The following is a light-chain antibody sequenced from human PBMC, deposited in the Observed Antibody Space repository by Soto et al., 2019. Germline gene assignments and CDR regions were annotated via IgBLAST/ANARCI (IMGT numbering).Light chain of an antibody. Sequence: DIQITQSPSSLSASVGDRVTINCRASQSISSYLNWYQQKPGKAPKLLIYAASSLQSGVPSRFSGSGSGTDFTLTISSLQPEDFATYYCQQSYSTPYTFGQGTKLEIK. CDR2: AAS. CDR1: QSISSY. J-gene: IGKJ2*01. CDR3: QQSYSTPYT. V-gene: IGKV1-39*01.